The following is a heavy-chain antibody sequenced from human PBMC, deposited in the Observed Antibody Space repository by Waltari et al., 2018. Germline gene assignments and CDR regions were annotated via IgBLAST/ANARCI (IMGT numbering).Heavy chain of an antibody. J-gene: IGHJ6*03. V-gene: IGHV2-70*15. CDR2: IDWDDDK. Sequence: QVTLRESGPALVKPTQTLTLTCTFSGFSLSTSGMCVSWIRQPPGKALEWLARIDWDDDKYYSTSLKTRLTISKDTSKNQVVLTMTNMDPVDTATYYCARIPSTTYYMDVWGKGTTVTVSS. CDR3: ARIPSTTYYMDV. D-gene: IGHD1-1*01. CDR1: GFSLSTSGMC.